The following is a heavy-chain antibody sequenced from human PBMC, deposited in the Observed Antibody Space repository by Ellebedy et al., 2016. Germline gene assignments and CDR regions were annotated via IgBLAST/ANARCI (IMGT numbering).Heavy chain of an antibody. D-gene: IGHD4-17*01. Sequence: GGSLRLXXAASGFTFSSYAMHWVRQAPGKGLEWVAVISYDGSNKYYADSVKGRFTISRDNSKNTLYLQMNSLRAEDTAVYYCARDYGDYGMDVWGQGTTVTVSS. J-gene: IGHJ6*02. CDR3: ARDYGDYGMDV. V-gene: IGHV3-30-3*01. CDR1: GFTFSSYA. CDR2: ISYDGSNK.